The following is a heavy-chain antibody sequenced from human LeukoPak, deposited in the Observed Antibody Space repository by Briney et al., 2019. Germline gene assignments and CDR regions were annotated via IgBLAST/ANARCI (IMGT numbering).Heavy chain of an antibody. D-gene: IGHD2-8*02. J-gene: IGHJ4*02. Sequence: ASVKVSCKASGYTFTGYYMHWVRQAPGQGLEWMGWINPNSGGTNYAQKFQGRVTMTRDTSISTAYMELSRLRSEDTAVYYCARTMTSRSWWQTPLDYWGQGTLVTVSS. CDR2: INPNSGGT. CDR3: ARTMTSRSWWQTPLDY. CDR1: GYTFTGYY. V-gene: IGHV1-2*02.